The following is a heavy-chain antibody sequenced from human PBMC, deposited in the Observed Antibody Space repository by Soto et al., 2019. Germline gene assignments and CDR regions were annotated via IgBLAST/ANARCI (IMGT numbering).Heavy chain of an antibody. CDR3: ARGLGVGSGLRLQH. Sequence: QVQLVLCGTEVKKPGTSVKISCKTSGDTFTTYYLQWVRQARGRGLEWMGIINPDNGSTNYAQKLRGRVTMTRDTSTSTVYMDLTSLRSEDTAVYFCARGLGVGSGLRLQHWGQGTLVTVSS. D-gene: IGHD6-19*01. V-gene: IGHV1-46*04. CDR1: GDTFTTYY. CDR2: INPDNGST. J-gene: IGHJ1*01.